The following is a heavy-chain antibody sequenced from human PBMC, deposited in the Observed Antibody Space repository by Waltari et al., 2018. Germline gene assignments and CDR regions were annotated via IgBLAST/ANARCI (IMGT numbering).Heavy chain of an antibody. J-gene: IGHJ6*02. CDR2: INSDGSST. D-gene: IGHD3-22*01. Sequence: EEQLVESGGGLAQPGESLRLSCAASGFTFSRYWMAWVRHAPGKGLVWVSRINSDGSSTTYADSVKGRFTISRDNGKNTLYVQMNRLRAEDTAVYYCARVATKTYSSPVPGRPYYYGMDVWGQGTTVTVSS. V-gene: IGHV3-74*01. CDR1: GFTFSRYW. CDR3: ARVATKTYSSPVPGRPYYYGMDV.